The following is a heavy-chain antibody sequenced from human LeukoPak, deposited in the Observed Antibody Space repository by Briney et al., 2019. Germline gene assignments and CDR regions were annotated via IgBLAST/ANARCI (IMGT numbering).Heavy chain of an antibody. Sequence: ASVKVSCKASGYTFNTYGITWVRQAPGQGLEWMGIINPSGGSTSYAQKFQGRVTMTRDMSTSTVYMELSSLRSEDTAVYYCARDRTTLDNDAFDIWGQGTMVTVSS. V-gene: IGHV1-46*02. D-gene: IGHD4-17*01. CDR3: ARDRTTLDNDAFDI. CDR2: INPSGGST. J-gene: IGHJ3*02. CDR1: GYTFNTYG.